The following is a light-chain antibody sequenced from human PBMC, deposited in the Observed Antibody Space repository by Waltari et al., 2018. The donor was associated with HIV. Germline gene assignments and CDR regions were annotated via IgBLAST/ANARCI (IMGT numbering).Light chain of an antibody. CDR2: WAS. CDR1: QNFLSSSNNMNY. V-gene: IGKV4-1*01. J-gene: IGKJ4*01. CDR3: QQYYDTPLT. Sequence: DIVMTQSPDSLVGSLGARATITCKSSQNFLSSSNNMNYLAWYQQKPGQPPKLLINWASTRESGVPERFSGSGSGTDFTLTISSLQAEDVAVYYCQQYYDTPLTFGGGTKVEIK.